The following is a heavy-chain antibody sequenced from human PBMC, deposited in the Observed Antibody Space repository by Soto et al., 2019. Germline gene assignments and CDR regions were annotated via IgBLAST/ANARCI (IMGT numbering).Heavy chain of an antibody. CDR3: ARERRYSGSYYVDY. D-gene: IGHD1-26*01. CDR1: GGSISSYY. Sequence: SETLSLTCTVSGGSISSYYWSWIRQPPGKGLEWIGYIYYSGSTNYNPSLKSRVTISVDTSKNQFSLKLSSVTAADTAVYYCARERRYSGSYYVDYWGQGTLVTVSS. V-gene: IGHV4-59*01. CDR2: IYYSGST. J-gene: IGHJ4*02.